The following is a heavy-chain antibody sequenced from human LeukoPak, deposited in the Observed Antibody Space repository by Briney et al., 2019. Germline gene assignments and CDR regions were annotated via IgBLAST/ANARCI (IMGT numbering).Heavy chain of an antibody. CDR3: ARDKWDDYYDSSGPIQNDY. V-gene: IGHV3-48*04. Sequence: GGSLRLSCAASGFSFITYAMSWVRQAPGRGLEWVSYISSSGSTIYYADSVKGRFTISRDNAKNSLYLQMNSLGAEDTAVYYCARDKWDDYYDSSGPIQNDYWGQGTLVTVSS. CDR2: ISSSGSTI. J-gene: IGHJ4*02. CDR1: GFSFITYA. D-gene: IGHD3-22*01.